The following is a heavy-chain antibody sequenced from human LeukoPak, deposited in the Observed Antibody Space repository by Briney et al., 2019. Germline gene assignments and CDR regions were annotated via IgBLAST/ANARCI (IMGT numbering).Heavy chain of an antibody. CDR1: GGSISSYY. Sequence: SQTLSLTCTVSGGSISSYYWSWIRQPPGKGLEWIGYIYYSGSTNYNPSLKSRVTISVDTSKNQFSLKLSSVTAADTAVYYCARLLIVGYCSSTSCYNYYYGMDVWGQGTTVAVSS. D-gene: IGHD2-2*02. V-gene: IGHV4-59*08. CDR2: IYYSGST. J-gene: IGHJ6*02. CDR3: ARLLIVGYCSSTSCYNYYYGMDV.